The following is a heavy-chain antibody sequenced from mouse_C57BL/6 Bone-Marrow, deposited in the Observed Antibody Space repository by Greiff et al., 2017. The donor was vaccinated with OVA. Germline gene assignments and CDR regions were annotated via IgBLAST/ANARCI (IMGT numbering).Heavy chain of an antibody. V-gene: IGHV5-9*01. CDR2: ISGGGGNT. CDR3: ARTAYYTSY. J-gene: IGHJ3*01. CDR1: GFTFSSYT. Sequence: EVQVVESGGGLVKPGGSLKLSCAASGFTFSSYTMSWVRQTPEKRLEWVATISGGGGNTYYPDSVKGRFTISRDNAKNTLYLQMSSLRSEDTALYYCARTAYYTSYWGQGTLVTVSA. D-gene: IGHD2-12*01.